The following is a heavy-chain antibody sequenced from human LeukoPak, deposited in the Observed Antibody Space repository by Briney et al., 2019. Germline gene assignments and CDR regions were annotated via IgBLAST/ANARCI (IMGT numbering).Heavy chain of an antibody. V-gene: IGHV4-61*01. D-gene: IGHD3-22*01. CDR2: IYYSGST. J-gene: IGHJ4*02. CDR3: AREDGSGYLGY. CDR1: GGSVSSNIYY. Sequence: SETLSLTCTVSGGSVSSNIYYWNWIRQPPGKGLEWIGYIYYSGSTNYNPSLKSRVTISVDTSKNQFSLKLTSLTAADTAVYYCAREDGSGYLGYWGQGTLVTVSS.